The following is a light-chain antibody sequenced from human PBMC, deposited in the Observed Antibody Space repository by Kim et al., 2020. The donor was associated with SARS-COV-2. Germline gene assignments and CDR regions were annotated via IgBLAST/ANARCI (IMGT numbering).Light chain of an antibody. Sequence: DIQMTQSPSTLSASVGDRVTIFCWASQSVRDSLAWYQQKPGKAPKLLIYDASRLQSGVSSRFSGSGSGTDFTITISSLHPDDVATYYCQEYNSFFRYTCGQGTNLEI. J-gene: IGKJ2*01. CDR2: DAS. CDR1: QSVRDS. V-gene: IGKV1-5*02. CDR3: QEYNSFFRYT.